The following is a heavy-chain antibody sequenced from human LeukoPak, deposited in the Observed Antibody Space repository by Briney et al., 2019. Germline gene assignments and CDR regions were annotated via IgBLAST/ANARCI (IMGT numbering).Heavy chain of an antibody. CDR3: ARDSTLEWLLPHYYYMDV. D-gene: IGHD3-3*01. CDR1: GFTFSSYG. J-gene: IGHJ6*03. V-gene: IGHV3-30*03. CDR2: ISYDGSNK. Sequence: PGRSLRLPCAASGFTFSSYGMHWVRQAPGKGLEWVAVISYDGSNKYYADSVKGRFTISRDNSKNTLYLQMNSLRAEDTAVYYCARDSTLEWLLPHYYYMDVWGKGTTVTVSS.